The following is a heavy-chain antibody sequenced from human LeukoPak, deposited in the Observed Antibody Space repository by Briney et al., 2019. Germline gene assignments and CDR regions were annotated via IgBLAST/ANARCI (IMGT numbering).Heavy chain of an antibody. V-gene: IGHV4-61*05. Sequence: KPSETLCLTCTVSGGSISSSSYYWGWLRQPPGMGLESIGYIYYSGSTNYNSYLKSRVTLSVDTSKNQFSLKLSSVTAADAAVYYCARGERELQVLDPWGQGTLVTVSS. J-gene: IGHJ5*02. D-gene: IGHD1-26*01. CDR3: ARGERELQVLDP. CDR1: GGSISSSSYY. CDR2: IYYSGST.